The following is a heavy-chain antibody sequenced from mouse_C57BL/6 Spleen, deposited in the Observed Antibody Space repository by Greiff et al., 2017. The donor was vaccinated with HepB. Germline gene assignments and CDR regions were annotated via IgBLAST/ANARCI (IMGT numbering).Heavy chain of an antibody. V-gene: IGHV5-4*03. D-gene: IGHD3-3*01. CDR3: AREAGGGDFYFDY. Sequence: EVKLMESGGGLVKPGGSLKLSCAASGFTFSSYAMSWVRQTPEKRLEWVATISDGGSYTYYPDNVKGRFTISRDNAKNNLYLQRSHLKSEDTAMYYCAREAGGGDFYFDYWGQGTTLTVSS. J-gene: IGHJ2*01. CDR1: GFTFSSYA. CDR2: ISDGGSYT.